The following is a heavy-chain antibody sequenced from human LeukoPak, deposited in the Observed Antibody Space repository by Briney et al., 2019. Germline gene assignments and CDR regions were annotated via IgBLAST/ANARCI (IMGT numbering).Heavy chain of an antibody. CDR1: GFTLADLS. J-gene: IGHJ6*03. Sequence: ASVKVSCKVSGFTLADLSMHWVRQAPGKGIERVGGFDRKNGDTIYAQRFRGRVTLTEDTSTGTAYMDLSSLSADDTAVYYCATGVFCATTTCPGYQHYYYFMDVWGKGTTVTVSS. CDR3: ATGVFCATTTCPGYQHYYYFMDV. CDR2: FDRKNGDT. V-gene: IGHV1-24*01. D-gene: IGHD2-2*01.